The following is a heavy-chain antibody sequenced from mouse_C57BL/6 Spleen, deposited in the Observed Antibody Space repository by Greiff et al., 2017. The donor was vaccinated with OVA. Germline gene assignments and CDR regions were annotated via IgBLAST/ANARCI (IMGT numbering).Heavy chain of an antibody. V-gene: IGHV1-81*01. J-gene: IGHJ4*01. Sequence: QVQLQQSGAELARPGASVKLSCKASGYTFTSYGISWVKQRTGQGLEWIGEIYPRSGNTYYNEKFKGKATLTADKSSSTAYMELRSLTSEDSAVYFCARREYDYDFYAMDYWGQGTSVTVSS. CDR2: IYPRSGNT. CDR1: GYTFTSYG. CDR3: ARREYDYDFYAMDY. D-gene: IGHD2-4*01.